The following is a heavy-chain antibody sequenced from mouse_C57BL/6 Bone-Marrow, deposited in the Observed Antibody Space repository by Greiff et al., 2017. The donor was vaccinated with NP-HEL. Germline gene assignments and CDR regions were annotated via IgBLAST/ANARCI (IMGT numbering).Heavy chain of an antibody. Sequence: EVKVEESGGGLVQPKGSLKLSCAASGFSFNTYAMNWVRQAPGKGLEWVARIRSKSNNYATYYADSVKDRFTIPRDDSESMLYLQMNNLKTEDTAMYYCVREGNWEGFAYWGQGTLVTVSA. CDR3: VREGNWEGFAY. D-gene: IGHD4-1*01. J-gene: IGHJ3*01. CDR2: IRSKSNNYAT. CDR1: GFSFNTYA. V-gene: IGHV10-1*01.